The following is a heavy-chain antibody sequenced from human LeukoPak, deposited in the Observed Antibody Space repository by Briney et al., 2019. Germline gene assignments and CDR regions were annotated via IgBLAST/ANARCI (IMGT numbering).Heavy chain of an antibody. CDR2: VNPHSGGT. CDR3: ARVSAYDSGSDY. D-gene: IGHD5-12*01. Sequence: ASVKVSCKASGYTFTGYFLHWVRQAPGQGLEWLGWVNPHSGGTNYAQEFQGRVTMTRDTSISTAYMELSRLTSDDTAVYYCARVSAYDSGSDYWGQGTLVTLPA. V-gene: IGHV1-2*02. J-gene: IGHJ4*02. CDR1: GYTFTGYF.